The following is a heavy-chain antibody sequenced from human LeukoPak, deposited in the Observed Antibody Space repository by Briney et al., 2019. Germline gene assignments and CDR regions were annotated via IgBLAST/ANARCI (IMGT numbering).Heavy chain of an antibody. V-gene: IGHV3-74*01. CDR1: GFTFSSYW. Sequence: GGSLRLSCAASGFTFSSYWMHWVRQAPGKGLAWVSRIVSDGSTTSYAGSVKGRFTISRDNAKNTLYLQMNSLRAEDTAVYYCAREYSGSWGLWGQGTLVTVSS. CDR2: IVSDGSTT. CDR3: AREYSGSWGL. D-gene: IGHD1-26*01. J-gene: IGHJ4*02.